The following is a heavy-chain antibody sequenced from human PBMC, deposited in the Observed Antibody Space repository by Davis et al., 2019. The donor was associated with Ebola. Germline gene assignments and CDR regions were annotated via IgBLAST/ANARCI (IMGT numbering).Heavy chain of an antibody. CDR2: IIPILGIA. D-gene: IGHD3-22*01. CDR1: GYTFTSYY. CDR3: ARDSLEWNYDSSGYKLDY. Sequence: SVTVSCKASGYTFTSYYMHWVRQAPGQGLEWMGGIIPILGIANYAQKFQGRVTITADKSTSTAYMELSSLRSEDTAVYYCARDSLEWNYDSSGYKLDYWGQGTLVTVSS. V-gene: IGHV1-69*10. J-gene: IGHJ4*02.